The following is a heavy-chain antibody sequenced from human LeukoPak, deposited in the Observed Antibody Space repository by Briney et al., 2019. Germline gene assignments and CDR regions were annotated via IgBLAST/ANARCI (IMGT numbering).Heavy chain of an antibody. V-gene: IGHV6-1*01. Sequence: SQTLSLTCAISGDSVSSNSAAWNWIRQSPSRGLEWLGRTYYRSKWYNDYAVSVKSRITINPDTSENQFSLQLNSVTPEDTAVYYCARDHVALTRSILGFDYWGQGTLVTVSS. CDR2: TYYRSKWYN. CDR3: ARDHVALTRSILGFDY. J-gene: IGHJ4*02. D-gene: IGHD3-10*01. CDR1: GDSVSSNSAA.